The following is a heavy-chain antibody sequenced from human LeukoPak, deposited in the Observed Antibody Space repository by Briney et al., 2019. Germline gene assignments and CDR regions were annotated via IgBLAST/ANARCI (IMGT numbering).Heavy chain of an antibody. Sequence: GGSLRLSCAASGFTLSSYAMIWVRQAPGKGLEWVSSISPTSGYIYYADSVKGRFTISRDNAENSLYLLMNSLRAEDTAVYYCAREGPTAALFDYWGQGTRVTVSS. CDR2: ISPTSGYI. CDR3: AREGPTAALFDY. D-gene: IGHD4-17*01. V-gene: IGHV3-21*01. J-gene: IGHJ4*02. CDR1: GFTLSSYA.